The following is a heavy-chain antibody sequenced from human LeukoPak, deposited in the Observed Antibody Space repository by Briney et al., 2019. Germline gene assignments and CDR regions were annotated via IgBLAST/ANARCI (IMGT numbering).Heavy chain of an antibody. CDR2: IYYSGST. CDR1: GGSISSNYY. J-gene: IGHJ4*02. V-gene: IGHV4-30-4*01. D-gene: IGHD3-10*02. CDR3: AKESVVRGVIPGGFDY. Sequence: SETLSLTCTVSGGSISSNYYWSWIRQPPGKGLEWTGYIYYSGSTYYNPSLKSRVTISVDTSKNQFSLKLSSVTAADTAVYYWAKESVVRGVIPGGFDYWGQGTLVTVSS.